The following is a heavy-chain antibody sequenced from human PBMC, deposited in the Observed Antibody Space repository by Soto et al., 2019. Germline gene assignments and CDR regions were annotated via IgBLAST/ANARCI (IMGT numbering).Heavy chain of an antibody. D-gene: IGHD2-15*01. CDR2: IIAILGIA. Sequence: QVQLVQSGAEVKKPGSSVKVSCKASGGTFSSYTISWVRQAPGQGLEWMGRIIAILGIANYAQKFKGRVKITANKSTSTSYMELSSLRSEDTAVYYCARDRARYCSGGSCYTGDYWGQGTLVTVSS. CDR3: ARDRARYCSGGSCYTGDY. CDR1: GGTFSSYT. V-gene: IGHV1-69*08. J-gene: IGHJ4*02.